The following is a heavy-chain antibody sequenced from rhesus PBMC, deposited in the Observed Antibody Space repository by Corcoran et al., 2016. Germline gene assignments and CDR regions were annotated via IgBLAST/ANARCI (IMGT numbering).Heavy chain of an antibody. CDR1: GFSFSDYY. J-gene: IGHJ4*01. Sequence: EVQLVESGGGLAKPGGSLSLSCAASGFSFSDYYMYWVRLAPGKGLGWVSGICYTGCSKYLADSGKGRFTISRENAKNTLYLQMDSLRAEDTAVYYCAALRFLEWLPLDYWGQGVLVTVSS. CDR3: AALRFLEWLPLDY. CDR2: ICYTGCSK. V-gene: IGHV3S18*01. D-gene: IGHD3-3*01.